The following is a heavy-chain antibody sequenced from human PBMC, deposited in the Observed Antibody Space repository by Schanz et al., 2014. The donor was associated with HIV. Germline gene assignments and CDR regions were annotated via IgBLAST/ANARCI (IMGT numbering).Heavy chain of an antibody. D-gene: IGHD6-19*01. Sequence: QVQLVESGGGVVQPGRSLRLSCAASGFTFSTYVMHWVRQAPGKGLEWVSIIYSAGTTYYTDSVKGRFTISRDNSKNTLYLQMNSLGAEDTAVYYCAKVAIHSSGWLPFDYWGQGTLVTVSS. J-gene: IGHJ4*02. V-gene: IGHV3-NL1*01. CDR2: IYSAGTT. CDR3: AKVAIHSSGWLPFDY. CDR1: GFTFSTYV.